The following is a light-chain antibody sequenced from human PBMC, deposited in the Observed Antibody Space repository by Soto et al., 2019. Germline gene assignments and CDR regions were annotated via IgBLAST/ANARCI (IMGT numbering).Light chain of an antibody. V-gene: IGKV1-8*01. CDR1: QGISSY. Sequence: AIRMTQSPSSLSASTGDRVTITCRASQGISSYLVWYQQKPGKAPKLLIYAASTLQSGVPSRFSGSGSGTDFTLTISCLQSEDFATYYCQQYYSYPITFGQGTRLEI. CDR3: QQYYSYPIT. J-gene: IGKJ5*01. CDR2: AAS.